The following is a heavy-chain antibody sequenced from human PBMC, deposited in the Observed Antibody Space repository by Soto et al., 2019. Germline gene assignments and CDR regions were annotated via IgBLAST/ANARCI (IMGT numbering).Heavy chain of an antibody. V-gene: IGHV5-51*01. Sequence: PGESLKISCKGSGYSFTSHWIGWVRRMPGKGLEWLGIIYPGDSDTRYSPSFQGQVTISADKSITTAYLQWSSLKASDTAMYYCARTSAAGTYYYGMDVWGQGTTVTVSS. D-gene: IGHD6-13*01. CDR1: GYSFTSHW. J-gene: IGHJ6*02. CDR3: ARTSAAGTYYYGMDV. CDR2: IYPGDSDT.